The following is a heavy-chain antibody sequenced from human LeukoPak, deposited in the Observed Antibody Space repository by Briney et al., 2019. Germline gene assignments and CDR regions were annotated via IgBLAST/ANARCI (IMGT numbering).Heavy chain of an antibody. D-gene: IGHD3-22*01. CDR2: ISSDGHHK. Sequence: GSLRLSCAASGFTLSGYNVHWVRQAPGQGLEWVAVISSDGHHKYYTDSVKGRFSISRDISKNTLYLQMSSLRAEDTAVYYCARDPEPYYFDSSGPLFDHWGQGTLVTVSS. CDR1: GFTLSGYN. CDR3: ARDPEPYYFDSSGPLFDH. V-gene: IGHV3-30*04. J-gene: IGHJ4*02.